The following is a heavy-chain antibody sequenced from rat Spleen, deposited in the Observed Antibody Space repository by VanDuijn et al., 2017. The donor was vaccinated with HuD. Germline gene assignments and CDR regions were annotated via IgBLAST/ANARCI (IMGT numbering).Heavy chain of an antibody. V-gene: IGHV3-3*01. Sequence: EAQLQESGPGLVKPSQSLSLTCSVTGYSITSSYRWNWIRKFPGNKLEWMGYINSAGSTNYNPSLKSRISITRDTSKNQFFLQVNSVTTEDTAIYYCARAGITIAPITGPFAYWGQGTLVTVSS. CDR3: ARAGITIAPITGPFAY. CDR1: GYSITSSYR. CDR2: INSAGST. J-gene: IGHJ3*01. D-gene: IGHD1-2*01.